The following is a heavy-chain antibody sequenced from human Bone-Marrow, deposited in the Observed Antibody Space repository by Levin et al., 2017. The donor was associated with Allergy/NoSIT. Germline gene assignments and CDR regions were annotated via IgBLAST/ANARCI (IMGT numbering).Heavy chain of an antibody. J-gene: IGHJ5*02. D-gene: IGHD3-3*01. V-gene: IGHV4-59*01. CDR1: GGSMSEYM. Sequence: PSETLSLTCNVSGGSMSEYMWAWIRQPPGKGLEWIGHAHDSSSYNPSLKSRVTIAGDASNDQQFSLKLKSVTAADTAVYYCARVKTIFGVEPWGQGILVTVSS. CDR2: AHDSS. CDR3: ARVKTIFGVEP.